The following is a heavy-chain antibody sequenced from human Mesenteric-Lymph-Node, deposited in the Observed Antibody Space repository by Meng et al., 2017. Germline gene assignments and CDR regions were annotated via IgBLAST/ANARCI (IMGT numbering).Heavy chain of an antibody. CDR1: GFTFSDYY. CDR2: ISRDGGTI. D-gene: IGHD2-2*02. Sequence: GESLKISCAAAGFTFSDYYMNWIRQAPGKGLEWVSFISRDGGTIYYADSVKGRFTISRDNAKNSLYLQMNSLRAEDTAVYYCARRELWRTIHEDAFDIWGQGTMVTVSS. CDR3: ARRELWRTIHEDAFDI. J-gene: IGHJ3*02. V-gene: IGHV3-11*04.